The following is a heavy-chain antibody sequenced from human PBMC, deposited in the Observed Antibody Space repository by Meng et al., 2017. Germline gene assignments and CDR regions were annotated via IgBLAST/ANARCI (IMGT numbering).Heavy chain of an antibody. J-gene: IGHJ4*02. Sequence: QVLLQQSGPGLVKPSQTLSLTCAISGDTVSSDSAAWNWIRQSPSRGLEWLGRTYYRSKWYNDFAVSVKSRIIINPDTSKNHFSLQLNSVTPEDTAVYYCASGWSMFQTWGQGTLVTVSS. CDR2: TYYRSKWYN. CDR3: ASGWSMFQT. V-gene: IGHV6-1*01. D-gene: IGHD3-10*02. CDR1: GDTVSSDSAA.